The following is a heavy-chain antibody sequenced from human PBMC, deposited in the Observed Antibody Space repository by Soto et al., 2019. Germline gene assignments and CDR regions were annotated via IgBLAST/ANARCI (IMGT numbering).Heavy chain of an antibody. CDR2: INPNSGGT. D-gene: IGHD3-22*01. Sequence: ASVKVSCKASGYTFTGYYMHWVRQAPGQGLEWMGWINPNSGGTNYAQKFQGRVTMTRDTSISTAYMELSRLRSDDTAVYYCARDQKEYYYDSSGLGDYWGQGTLVTVSS. V-gene: IGHV1-2*02. CDR1: GYTFTGYY. CDR3: ARDQKEYYYDSSGLGDY. J-gene: IGHJ4*02.